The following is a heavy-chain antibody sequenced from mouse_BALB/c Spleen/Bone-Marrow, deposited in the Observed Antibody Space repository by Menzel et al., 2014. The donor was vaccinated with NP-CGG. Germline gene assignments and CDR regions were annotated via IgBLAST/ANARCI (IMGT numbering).Heavy chain of an antibody. Sequence: QVQLKESGAELARPGASVKMSCKASGYTFTSYTMHWVKQRPGQGLEWIGYINPSSGYTNYNQKFKDKATLTADKSSSTAYTQLSSLTSEDSAVYYCAYGNYGYAMDYWGQGTSVTVSS. J-gene: IGHJ4*01. CDR3: AYGNYGYAMDY. CDR1: GYTFTSYT. CDR2: INPSSGYT. V-gene: IGHV1-4*01. D-gene: IGHD2-10*02.